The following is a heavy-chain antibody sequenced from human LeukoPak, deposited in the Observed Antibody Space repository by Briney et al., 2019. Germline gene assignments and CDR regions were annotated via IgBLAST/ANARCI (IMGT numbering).Heavy chain of an antibody. Sequence: SVKVSCKASGGTFSSYAISWVRQAPGQGLEWMGGIIPIFGTANYAQKFQGRVTITADESTSTAYMELSSLRSDDTAVYYCARGSGWYGGEATQFDYWGQGTLVTVSS. CDR1: GGTFSSYA. D-gene: IGHD6-19*01. CDR3: ARGSGWYGGEATQFDY. CDR2: IIPIFGTA. V-gene: IGHV1-69*13. J-gene: IGHJ4*02.